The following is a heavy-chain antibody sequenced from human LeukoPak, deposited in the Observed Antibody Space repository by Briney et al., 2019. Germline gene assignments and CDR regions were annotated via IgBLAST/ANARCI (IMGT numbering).Heavy chain of an antibody. D-gene: IGHD3-10*01. CDR2: IYYSGST. Sequence: QASETLSLTCTVSGGSISSYYWSWIRQPPGKGLEWIGYIYYSGSTNYNPSLKSRVTISVDTSKNQFSLKLSSVTAADTAVYYCARRGPITMVRGVTENWFDPWGQGTLVTVSS. CDR3: ARRGPITMVRGVTENWFDP. J-gene: IGHJ5*02. CDR1: GGSISSYY. V-gene: IGHV4-59*08.